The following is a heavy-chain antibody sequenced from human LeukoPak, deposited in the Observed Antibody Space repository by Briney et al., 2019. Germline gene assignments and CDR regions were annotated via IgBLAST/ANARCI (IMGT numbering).Heavy chain of an antibody. CDR1: GFTFSSYG. CDR3: AKEGYYYDSSGYNYYYGMDV. D-gene: IGHD3-22*01. V-gene: IGHV3-30*18. J-gene: IGHJ6*02. CDR2: ISYDGSNK. Sequence: GGSLRLSCAASGFTFSSYGVHWVRQAPGKGLEWVAVISYDGSNKYYADSVKGRFTISRDNSKNTLYLQMNSLRAEDTAAYYCAKEGYYYDSSGYNYYYGMDVWGQGTTVTVS.